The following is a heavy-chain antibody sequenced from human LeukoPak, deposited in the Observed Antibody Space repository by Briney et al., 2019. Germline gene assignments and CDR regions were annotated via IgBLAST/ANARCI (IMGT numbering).Heavy chain of an antibody. D-gene: IGHD3-22*01. Sequence: PGGSLRLSCAASGFTFSSYAMSWVRQAPGKGLEWVSAISGSGGSTEYADSVKGRFTISRDNSKNTLYLQMNRLRAEDTAVYYCEARDISMIVYWGQGTLVTVSS. CDR2: ISGSGGST. CDR1: GFTFSSYA. J-gene: IGHJ4*02. CDR3: EARDISMIVY. V-gene: IGHV3-23*01.